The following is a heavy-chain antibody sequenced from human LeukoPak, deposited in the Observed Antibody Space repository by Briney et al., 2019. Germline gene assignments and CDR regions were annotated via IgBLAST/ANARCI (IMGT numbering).Heavy chain of an antibody. V-gene: IGHV7-4-1*02. Sequence: ASVKVSCKASGYTFTSYAMNWVRQAPGQGLEWMGWINTNTGNPTYAQGFTGRFVFSLDTSVSTAYLQISSLKAEDTAVYYCARERAAEGRIAAAGLSFDIWGQGTMVTVSS. CDR2: INTNTGNP. CDR1: GYTFTSYA. D-gene: IGHD6-13*01. CDR3: ARERAAEGRIAAAGLSFDI. J-gene: IGHJ3*02.